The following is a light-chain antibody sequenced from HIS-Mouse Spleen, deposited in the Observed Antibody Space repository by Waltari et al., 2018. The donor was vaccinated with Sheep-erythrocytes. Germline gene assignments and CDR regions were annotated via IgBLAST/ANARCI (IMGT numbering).Light chain of an antibody. J-gene: IGLJ1*01. V-gene: IGLV2-11*01. CDR1: SSDVGGYNY. Sequence: QSALTQPRSVSGSPGQSVTISCTGTSSDVGGYNYVSWYQQHPGKAPKLMCYDVSKRPSGVPVRFSGSKSGNTASLTISGLQAEDEADYYCCSYAGSYNHVFATGTKVTVL. CDR3: CSYAGSYNHV. CDR2: DVS.